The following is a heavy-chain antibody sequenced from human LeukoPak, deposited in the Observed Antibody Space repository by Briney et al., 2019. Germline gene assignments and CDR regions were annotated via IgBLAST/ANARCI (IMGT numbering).Heavy chain of an antibody. J-gene: IGHJ4*02. CDR1: GFTFSTYS. V-gene: IGHV3-30-3*01. D-gene: IGHD5-18*01. Sequence: PGGPLRLSCAASGFTFSTYSMHWVRQAPGKGLEWVAVISYDGSDKYYADSVKGRFTISRDNSKNTLYLQMNSLRAEDTAVYYCARPGYTYGLGENDYFDYWGQGTLVTVSS. CDR3: ARPGYTYGLGENDYFDY. CDR2: ISYDGSDK.